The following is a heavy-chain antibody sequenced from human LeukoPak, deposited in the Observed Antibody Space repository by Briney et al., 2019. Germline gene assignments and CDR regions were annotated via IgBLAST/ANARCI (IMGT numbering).Heavy chain of an antibody. J-gene: IGHJ5*02. CDR1: GGSFSGYY. V-gene: IGHV4-34*01. D-gene: IGHD3-22*01. CDR2: INHSGST. CDR3: ARGRSYYDSSGYYIRGWFDP. Sequence: PSETLSLTCAVYGGSFSGYYWSWIRQPPGKGLEWIGEINHSGSTNYNPSLKSRVTISVDTSKNQFSLKLSSVTAADTAVYYCARGRSYYDSSGYYIRGWFDPWGQGTLVTVSS.